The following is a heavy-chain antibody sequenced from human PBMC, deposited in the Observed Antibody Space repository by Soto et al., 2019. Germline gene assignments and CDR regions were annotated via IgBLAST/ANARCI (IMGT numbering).Heavy chain of an antibody. V-gene: IGHV1-8*02. D-gene: IGHD3-10*01. Sequence: ASVKVSCKASGYTFARYGFSWVRQAPGQGLEWMGWMNPGSGDTGYAQKFQGRVTMTRDISIATAYMELSSLRSDDTAIYYCARMATLGSLNWFDPWGQGTLVTVSS. J-gene: IGHJ5*02. CDR2: MNPGSGDT. CDR1: GYTFARYG. CDR3: ARMATLGSLNWFDP.